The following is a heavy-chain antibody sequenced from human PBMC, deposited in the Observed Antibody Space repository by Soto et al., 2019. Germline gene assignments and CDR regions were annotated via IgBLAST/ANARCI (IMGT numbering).Heavy chain of an antibody. CDR2: INPNSGGT. J-gene: IGHJ4*01. D-gene: IGHD3-16*02. CDR1: GYTFTGYY. V-gene: IGHV1-2*04. Sequence: ASVKVSCKASGYTFTGYYMHWVRQAPGQGLEWMGWINPNSGGTTYAQKFQGWVTMTRDQSISTAYMEMSRLRSDDTAVYYCARHFGYYDYVWGSYRYDGYDYWG. CDR3: ARHFGYYDYVWGSYRYDGYDY.